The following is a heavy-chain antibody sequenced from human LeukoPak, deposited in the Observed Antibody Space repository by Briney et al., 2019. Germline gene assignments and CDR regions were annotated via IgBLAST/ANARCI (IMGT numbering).Heavy chain of an antibody. CDR1: GGTFISYA. CDR3: ARDAGPTTVTPVAFGS. Sequence: GASVKVSCKGAGGTFISYAISWVRQGQGQGHEWMGGIISIFVTANYEHKFHGRVALTTHASKSTAYMELSNLRSHDTDVYYCARDAGPTTVTPVAFGSWGQGTLVTVSS. D-gene: IGHD4-17*01. V-gene: IGHV1-69*05. CDR2: IISIFVTA. J-gene: IGHJ4*02.